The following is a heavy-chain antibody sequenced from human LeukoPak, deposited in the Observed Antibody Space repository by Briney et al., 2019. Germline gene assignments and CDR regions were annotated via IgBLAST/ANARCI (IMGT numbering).Heavy chain of an antibody. CDR2: IYYSGST. Sequence: PSETLSLTCTVSGGSISSYYWSWIRQPPGKGLEWIGYIYYSGSTNYNPSLKSRVTISVDTSKNQFSLKLSSVTAADTAVYYCARHSRARGYGDYRGVFDYWGQGTLVTVSS. CDR1: GGSISSYY. V-gene: IGHV4-59*08. D-gene: IGHD4-17*01. CDR3: ARHSRARGYGDYRGVFDY. J-gene: IGHJ4*02.